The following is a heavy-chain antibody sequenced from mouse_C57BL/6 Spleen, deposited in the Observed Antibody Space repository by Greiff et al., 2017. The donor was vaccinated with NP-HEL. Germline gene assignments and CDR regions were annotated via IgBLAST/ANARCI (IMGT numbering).Heavy chain of an antibody. D-gene: IGHD5-1*01. CDR2: IWSGGST. Sequence: VQLQQSGPGLVQPSQSLSITCTVSGFSLTSYGVHWVRQSPGKGLEWLGVIWSGGSTDYNAAFISRLSISKDNSKSQVFFKMNSLQADDTAIYYCATLGVPLYYYAMDYWGQGTSVTVSS. CDR1: GFSLTSYG. CDR3: ATLGVPLYYYAMDY. J-gene: IGHJ4*01. V-gene: IGHV2-2*01.